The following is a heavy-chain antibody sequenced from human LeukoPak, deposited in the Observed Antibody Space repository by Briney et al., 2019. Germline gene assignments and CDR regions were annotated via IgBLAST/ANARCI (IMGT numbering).Heavy chain of an antibody. V-gene: IGHV4-34*01. D-gene: IGHD5-24*01. Sequence: PSETLSLTCAVYGGSFSGYYWSWIRQPPGKGLEWIGEINHSGSTNYNPSLKSRVTISVDTSKNQFSLKLSSVTAADTAVYYCARAKSRRDGYNWSPRVWFDPWGQGTLVTVSS. CDR3: ARAKSRRDGYNWSPRVWFDP. CDR2: INHSGST. CDR1: GGSFSGYY. J-gene: IGHJ5*02.